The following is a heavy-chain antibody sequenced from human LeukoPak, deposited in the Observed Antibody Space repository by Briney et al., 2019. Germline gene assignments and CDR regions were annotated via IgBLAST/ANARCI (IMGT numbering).Heavy chain of an antibody. CDR3: ARGPFCGDYYYYYGMDV. V-gene: IGHV4-30-4*01. CDR2: IYYSGST. CDR1: GGSISSGDYY. Sequence: SQTLSLTCTVSGGSISSGDYYWSWIRQPPGKGLEWIGYIYYSGSTYYNPSLKSRVTISVDTSKNQFSLKLSSVTAADTAVYYCARGPFCGDYYYYYGMDVWGKGTTVTVSS. J-gene: IGHJ6*04. D-gene: IGHD4-17*01.